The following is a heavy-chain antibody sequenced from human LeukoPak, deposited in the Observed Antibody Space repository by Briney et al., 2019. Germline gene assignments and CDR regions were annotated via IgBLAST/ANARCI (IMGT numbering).Heavy chain of an antibody. Sequence: GGSLRLSCAASGFTFSSHWMHWVRQAPGKGLVWVSRINGDGSNTTYADSVKGRFTISRDNAKNTLYLQMNSLRAEDTAVYHCARSKSWYSTDACDIWGQGTMVNVSS. D-gene: IGHD2-15*01. V-gene: IGHV3-74*03. CDR3: ARSKSWYSTDACDI. CDR1: GFTFSSHW. CDR2: INGDGSNT. J-gene: IGHJ3*02.